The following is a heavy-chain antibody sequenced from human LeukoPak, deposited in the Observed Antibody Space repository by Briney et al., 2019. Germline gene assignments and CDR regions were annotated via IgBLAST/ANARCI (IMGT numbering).Heavy chain of an antibody. V-gene: IGHV4-38-2*01. Sequence: SETLSLTCAVSGYSISSGYYWGWIRQPPGKGLEWIGSIYHSGSTYYNPSLKSRVTISVDTSKNQFSLKVSSVTVADTAVYYCARHPTFSGYGYYFDNWGQGTLVTVSS. CDR1: GYSISSGYY. D-gene: IGHD5-12*01. J-gene: IGHJ4*02. CDR2: IYHSGST. CDR3: ARHPTFSGYGYYFDN.